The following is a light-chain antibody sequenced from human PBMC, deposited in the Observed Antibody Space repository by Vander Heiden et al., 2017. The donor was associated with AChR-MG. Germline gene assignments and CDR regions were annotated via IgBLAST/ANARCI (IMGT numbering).Light chain of an antibody. Sequence: DIVMTQSPLSLPVTPGEPASISCRSSQSLRHRNGYNYLDWYLQKAGQSPQLLIYLGSYRAAGVPDRCSGTGAGTDFTLKSSRVEDEDVGVYYCIQTLQAPLTFGGGTKVEIK. J-gene: IGKJ4*01. CDR1: QSLRHRNGYNY. CDR2: LGS. CDR3: IQTLQAPLT. V-gene: IGKV2-28*01.